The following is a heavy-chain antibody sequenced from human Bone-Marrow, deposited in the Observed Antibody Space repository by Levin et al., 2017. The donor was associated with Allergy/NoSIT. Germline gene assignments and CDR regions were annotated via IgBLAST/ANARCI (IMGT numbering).Heavy chain of an antibody. V-gene: IGHV3-20*04. CDR2: INWNGGST. J-gene: IGHJ4*02. CDR3: AREGLYSSMYDY. CDR1: GFTFDDYG. D-gene: IGHD6-19*01. Sequence: ASVKVSCVVSGFTFDDYGMSWVRQAPGKGLEWVSGINWNGGSTVYADSVKGRFTISRDSAKNSLYLQMNSLRAEDTALYYCAREGLYSSMYDYWGLGTLVTVSS.